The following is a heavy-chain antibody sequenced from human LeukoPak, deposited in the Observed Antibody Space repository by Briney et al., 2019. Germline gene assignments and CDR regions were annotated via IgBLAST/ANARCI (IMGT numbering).Heavy chain of an antibody. Sequence: ASVKVSCKASGYTFTGYYMHWVRQAPGQGLEWMGWINPNSGGTNYAQKFQGRVTMTRDTSISTAYMELSSLRSEDTAVYYCARDQGRYCSSTSCFDSWGQGTLVTVSS. D-gene: IGHD2-2*01. CDR2: INPNSGGT. CDR1: GYTFTGYY. V-gene: IGHV1-2*02. CDR3: ARDQGRYCSSTSCFDS. J-gene: IGHJ4*02.